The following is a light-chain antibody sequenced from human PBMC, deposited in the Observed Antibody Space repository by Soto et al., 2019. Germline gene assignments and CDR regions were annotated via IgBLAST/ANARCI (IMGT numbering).Light chain of an antibody. CDR3: NKYNKWPSST. J-gene: IGKJ1*01. CDR1: QSVNNN. V-gene: IGKV3-15*01. CDR2: GAS. Sequence: EIVMTQSPATLSVSPGERATLSCRASQSVNNNLAWYQQKVGQAPRLLIYGASTRATGIPARFSGSGSGTEFNLTISSLQSEDCEFYYCNKYNKWPSSTFGQGTKVEIK.